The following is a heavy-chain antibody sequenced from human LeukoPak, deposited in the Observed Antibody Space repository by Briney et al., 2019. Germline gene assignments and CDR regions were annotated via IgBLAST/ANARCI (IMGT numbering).Heavy chain of an antibody. Sequence: SETLSLTCTVSGGSISSSSYYWGWIRQPPGKGLEWIGEINHSGSTNYNPSLKSRVTISVDTSKNQFSLKLSSVTAADTAVYYCAGGPVLVRGSGSGDIDYWGQGTLVTVSS. CDR2: INHSGST. CDR1: GGSISSSSYY. D-gene: IGHD3-10*01. CDR3: AGGPVLVRGSGSGDIDY. V-gene: IGHV4-39*07. J-gene: IGHJ4*02.